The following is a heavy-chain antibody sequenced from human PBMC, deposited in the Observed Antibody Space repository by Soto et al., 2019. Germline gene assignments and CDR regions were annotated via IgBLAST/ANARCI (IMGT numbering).Heavy chain of an antibody. CDR2: IYDSGST. CDR1: GGSISSYY. J-gene: IGHJ3*02. D-gene: IGHD3-22*01. V-gene: IGHV4-59*01. CDR3: ARGPAPLHDSSAYYYPGGGFDI. Sequence: TSETLSLTCTVSGGSISSYYWTWIRQPPGKGLEWIGYIYDSGSTNYNPSLKSRVTISVDTSKNQFSLKLSSVTAADTAVYYCARGPAPLHDSSAYYYPGGGFDIWGQGTMVTVSS.